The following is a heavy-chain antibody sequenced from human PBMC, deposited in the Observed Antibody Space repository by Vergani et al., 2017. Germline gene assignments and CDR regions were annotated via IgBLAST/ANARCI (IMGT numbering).Heavy chain of an antibody. Sequence: QLQLQESGPGLVKPSETLSLTCTVSGGSISSSSYYWGWIRQPPGKGLEWIGSIYYSGSTYYNPSLKSRVTISVDSSKNQFSLKLSSVTAADTAVYYCARHPYYYGSSGWFDYWGQGTLVTVSS. D-gene: IGHD3-22*01. J-gene: IGHJ4*02. CDR1: GGSISSSSYY. CDR3: ARHPYYYGSSGWFDY. CDR2: IYYSGST. V-gene: IGHV4-39*01.